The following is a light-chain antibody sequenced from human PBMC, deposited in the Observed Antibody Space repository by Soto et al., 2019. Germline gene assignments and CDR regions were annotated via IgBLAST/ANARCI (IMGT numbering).Light chain of an antibody. CDR1: QAIRND. J-gene: IGKJ1*01. V-gene: IGKV1-17*01. Sequence: DIQMTQSPSSLSASLGDRVTITCRASQAIRNDVGWYQQKPGQDPKRLIYVASRLESGVPSRFSGSGFGTEFILTISSLQPEDFATYYCLQDYGDSWTFGQGTKVEIE. CDR3: LQDYGDSWT. CDR2: VAS.